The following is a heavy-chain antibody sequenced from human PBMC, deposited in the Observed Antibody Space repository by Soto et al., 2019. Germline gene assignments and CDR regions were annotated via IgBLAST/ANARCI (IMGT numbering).Heavy chain of an antibody. CDR3: AKGVSSSAWSASDS. CDR2: ISDSDNAT. J-gene: IGHJ4*02. V-gene: IGHV3-23*01. CDR1: GFTLSSYA. D-gene: IGHD6-19*01. Sequence: EVQLLESGGGLVQPGGSLRLSCAASGFTLSSYAMTWVRQAPGKGLEWVSVISDSDNATYYADSVKGRLTISRDNSKKTLYLQINSLRAEDAAVYYCAKGVSSSAWSASDSWGQGTRVTVSA.